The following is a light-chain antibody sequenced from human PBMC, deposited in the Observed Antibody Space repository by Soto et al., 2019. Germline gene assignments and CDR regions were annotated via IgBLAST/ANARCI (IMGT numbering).Light chain of an antibody. CDR1: QDINNY. CDR2: TAS. V-gene: IGKV1-27*01. CDR3: QKYDSAPLT. Sequence: DIQMTQSPSSLSASVGDRVTVTCRASQDINNYLAWYQQKPGKVPKLLIYTASTLQSEVPPRFSGSGSGTDFTLTISSLQPEDVATYYCQKYDSAPLTFGGGTKVEIK. J-gene: IGKJ4*01.